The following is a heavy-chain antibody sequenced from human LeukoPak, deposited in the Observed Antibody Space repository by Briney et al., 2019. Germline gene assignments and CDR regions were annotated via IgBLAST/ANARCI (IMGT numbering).Heavy chain of an antibody. Sequence: PGGSLRLSCAASGFTFTNYWMSWVRQAPGKGLEWVANIKQDGSDKYYVDSVKGRFTISRDNAKNSLYLQMNSLRAEDTAVYYCARDAYSYGYYFDSWGQGTLVTVSS. CDR3: ARDAYSYGYYFDS. J-gene: IGHJ4*02. V-gene: IGHV3-7*01. CDR1: GFTFTNYW. D-gene: IGHD5-18*01. CDR2: IKQDGSDK.